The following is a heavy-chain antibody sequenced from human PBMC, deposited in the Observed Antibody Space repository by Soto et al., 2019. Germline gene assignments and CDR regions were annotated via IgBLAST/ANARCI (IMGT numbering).Heavy chain of an antibody. CDR2: VTGTGGDT. J-gene: IGHJ4*02. D-gene: IGHD3-3*01. CDR1: GFTFNMFT. Sequence: GGSLRLSCAASGFTFNMFTMTWVRQAPGKGLEWVSSVTGTGGDTYYADSVKGRFTISRDNSKNILYLQMHSLRAEDTAVYYCARDRKELEYYFDYWGQGTLVTVSS. V-gene: IGHV3-23*01. CDR3: ARDRKELEYYFDY.